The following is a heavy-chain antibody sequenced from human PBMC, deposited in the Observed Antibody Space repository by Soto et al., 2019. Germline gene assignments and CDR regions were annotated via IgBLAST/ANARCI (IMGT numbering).Heavy chain of an antibody. CDR3: ARGYSHYAH. CDR1: GGSVSRDSNF. CDR2: IYYSGPT. V-gene: IGHV4-61*01. J-gene: IGHJ4*02. D-gene: IGHD4-4*01. Sequence: QVQLQESGPGLVKPSETLSLTCTVSGGSVSRDSNFWSWIRQPPGKGLEWIGYIYYSGPTRYNPSPESRVTISIDSSKNQVSLNLTSVTAADTAVYYCARGYSHYAHWGRGTLVTVSS.